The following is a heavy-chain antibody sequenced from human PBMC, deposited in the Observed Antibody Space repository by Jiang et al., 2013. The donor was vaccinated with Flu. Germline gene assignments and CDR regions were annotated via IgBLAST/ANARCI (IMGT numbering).Heavy chain of an antibody. Sequence: VQLLESGGGLVQPGGSLRLSCAASGLTFSSYAMTWVRQASEKGLEWVSTISGRGDDTYYADSVKGRFTISRDNSKNAVYLQMNSLRVEDTAIYYCAKGGHFSPFDYWGQGTWSPSPQ. V-gene: IGHV3-23*01. CDR1: GLTFSSYA. D-gene: IGHD3-10*01. CDR2: ISGRGDDT. J-gene: IGHJ4*02. CDR3: AKGGHFSPFDY.